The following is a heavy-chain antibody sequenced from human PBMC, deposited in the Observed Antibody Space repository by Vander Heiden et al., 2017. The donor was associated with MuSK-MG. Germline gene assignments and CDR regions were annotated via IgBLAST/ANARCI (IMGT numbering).Heavy chain of an antibody. CDR1: GGSISSSSYY. D-gene: IGHD1-20*01. J-gene: IGHJ6*03. Sequence: TVSGGSISSSSYYWGWIRQPPGKGLEWIGSIYYSGSTYYNPSLKSRVTISVDTSKNQFSLKLSSVTAADTAVYYCARINWRYYYMDVWGKGTTVTVSS. CDR2: IYYSGST. CDR3: ARINWRYYYMDV. V-gene: IGHV4-39*01.